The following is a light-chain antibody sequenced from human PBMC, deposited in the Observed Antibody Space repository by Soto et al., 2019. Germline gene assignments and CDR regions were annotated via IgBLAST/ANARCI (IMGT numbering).Light chain of an antibody. CDR1: QSVSSSY. J-gene: IGKJ4*01. CDR2: GAS. Sequence: EIVLSKSPGTLSLSLGERATLSCRASQSVSSSYLAWYQQKPGQAPRLLIYGASSRATGIPDRFSGSGSGTDFTLTISRLEPEDFAVYYCQQYGSSPPLSFGGGTKV. CDR3: QQYGSSPPLS. V-gene: IGKV3-20*01.